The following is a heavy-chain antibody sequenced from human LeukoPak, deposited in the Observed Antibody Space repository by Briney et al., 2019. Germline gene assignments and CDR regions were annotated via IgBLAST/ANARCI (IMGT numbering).Heavy chain of an antibody. CDR3: ARAGAMVAATRYYYYYMDV. D-gene: IGHD2-15*01. Sequence: SETLSLTCTVSGGSISSYYWSWIRQPPGKGLEWIGYIYYSGSTNYNPSLKSRVTISVDTSKNQFSLKLSSVTAADTAVYYCARAGAMVAATRYYYYYMDVWGKGTTVTVSS. J-gene: IGHJ6*03. CDR2: IYYSGST. CDR1: GGSISSYY. V-gene: IGHV4-59*01.